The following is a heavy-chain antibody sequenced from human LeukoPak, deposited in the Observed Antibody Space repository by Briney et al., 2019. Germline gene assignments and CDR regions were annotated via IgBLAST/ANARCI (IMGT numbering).Heavy chain of an antibody. CDR2: IRGGGDTK. Sequence: PGGSLRLSCTASGFTFSNYAMTWVRQAPGKVLEWVASIRGGGDTKYYADSVKGRFTISRDNSKNTLSLQMNSLRGEDTAVYYCSGDPNGDYVGAFDMWGPGTMVTVSS. CDR3: SGDPNGDYVGAFDM. D-gene: IGHD4-17*01. V-gene: IGHV3-23*01. CDR1: GFTFSNYA. J-gene: IGHJ3*02.